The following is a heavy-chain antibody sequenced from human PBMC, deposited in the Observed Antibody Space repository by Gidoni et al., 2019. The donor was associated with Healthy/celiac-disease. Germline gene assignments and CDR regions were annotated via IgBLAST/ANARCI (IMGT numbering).Heavy chain of an antibody. J-gene: IGHJ4*02. Sequence: QVQLVQSGAEVKKPGSSVKVSCKASGGHFSSYAISWVRQAPGQWLEWMGGIIPIFGTANYAQKCQGRVTITADESTSTAYMELSSLRSEDTAVYYCARVRGGATADYWGQGTLVTVSS. V-gene: IGHV1-69*01. CDR1: GGHFSSYA. CDR2: IIPIFGTA. CDR3: ARVRGGATADY. D-gene: IGHD1-26*01.